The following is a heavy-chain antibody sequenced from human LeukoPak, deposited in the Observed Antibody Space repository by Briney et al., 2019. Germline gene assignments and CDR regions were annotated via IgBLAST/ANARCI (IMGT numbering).Heavy chain of an antibody. V-gene: IGHV4-34*01. D-gene: IGHD6-19*01. CDR3: ARRPAGTIDY. CDR2: INNSGST. J-gene: IGHJ4*02. Sequence: SSETLSLXCAVYGGSFSGYYWSWIRQPPGKGLEWIGEINNSGSTNYNPSLKSRVTILVDTSKNQFSLKLNSVTAAATAVYYCARRPAGTIDYWGQGTLVTVSS. CDR1: GGSFSGYY.